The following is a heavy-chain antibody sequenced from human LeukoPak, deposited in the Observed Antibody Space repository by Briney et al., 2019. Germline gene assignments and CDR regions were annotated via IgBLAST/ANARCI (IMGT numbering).Heavy chain of an antibody. CDR2: ISGSNGNA. CDR3: ARAGAILTTHFNS. D-gene: IGHD1-26*01. CDR1: GYSFTNYG. J-gene: IGHJ4*02. Sequence: ASVKVSCKASGYSFTNYGISWVRQAPGQGLEWMGWISGSNGNANYAQILQGRVTLTTDTSTSTAYMELRSLRSDDTAVYYCARAGAILTTHFNSWGQGTLV. V-gene: IGHV1-18*01.